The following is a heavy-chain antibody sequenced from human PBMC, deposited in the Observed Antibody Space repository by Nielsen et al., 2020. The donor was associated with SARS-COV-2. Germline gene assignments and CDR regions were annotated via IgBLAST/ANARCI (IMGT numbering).Heavy chain of an antibody. CDR3: AREGDCKNGICHIRGMDV. CDR2: INYIGTT. V-gene: IGHV4-31*03. CDR1: DGSITTAGYY. D-gene: IGHD2-8*01. J-gene: IGHJ6*03. Sequence: SETLSLTCTVSDGSITTAGYYWTWIRQLPGKGLEYIGYINYIGTTSYNPSLKSRVAISRDTSTSQFSLKLSSVTAADTAVYYCAREGDCKNGICHIRGMDVWGKGTTVTVSS.